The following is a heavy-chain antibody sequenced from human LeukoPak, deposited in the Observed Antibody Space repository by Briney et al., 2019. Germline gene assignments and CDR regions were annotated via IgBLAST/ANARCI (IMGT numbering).Heavy chain of an antibody. D-gene: IGHD4-23*01. V-gene: IGHV1-24*01. CDR2: FDPEDGET. CDR3: ATDNGGWFDP. CDR1: GYTLTELS. J-gene: IGHJ5*02. Sequence: ASVKVSCKVSGYTLTELSMHGVRQAPGKELEWMGGFDPEDGETIYAQKFQGRVTMTEDTSTDTAYMELSSLRSEDTAVYYCATDNGGWFDPWGQGTLVTVSS.